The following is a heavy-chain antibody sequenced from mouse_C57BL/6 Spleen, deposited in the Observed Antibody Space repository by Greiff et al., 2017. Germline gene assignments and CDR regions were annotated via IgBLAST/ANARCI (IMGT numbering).Heavy chain of an antibody. CDR1: GYTFTDHT. CDR2: IYPRDGST. V-gene: IGHV1-78*01. CDR3: ASNGYDDYFDY. Sequence: VQGVESDAELVKPGASVKISCKVSGYTFTDHTIHWVKQRPEQGLEWIGYIYPRDGSTKYNEKFKGKATLTADKSSSTAYMQLNSLTSEDSAVYFCASNGYDDYFDYWGQGTTLTVSS. J-gene: IGHJ2*01. D-gene: IGHD2-2*01.